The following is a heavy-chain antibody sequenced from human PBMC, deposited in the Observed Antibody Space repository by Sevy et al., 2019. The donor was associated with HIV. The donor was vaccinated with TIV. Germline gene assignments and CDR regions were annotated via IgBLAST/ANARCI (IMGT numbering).Heavy chain of an antibody. J-gene: IGHJ4*02. D-gene: IGHD1-26*01. V-gene: IGHV3-9*01. CDR1: GFIFDDYA. Sequence: GGSLRLSCAASGFIFDDYAMHWVRQAPGRGLEWVSGISWNGGHIGYADSVKGRFTISRDNAKNSLYLQMDSLRPEDTALYYCAKATSYTGSYYYPDFWGQGTLVTVSS. CDR2: ISWNGGHI. CDR3: AKATSYTGSYYYPDF.